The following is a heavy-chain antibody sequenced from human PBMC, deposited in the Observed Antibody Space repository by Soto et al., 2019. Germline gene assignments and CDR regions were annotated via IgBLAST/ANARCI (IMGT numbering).Heavy chain of an antibody. Sequence: QVHLVQSGAELKKPGASVRVSCKASGYSFTRNGISWVRQAPGQGLEWMGWISAENGDTNYAQKFQGRVIMTTDTSTSTAYMERRSLRSDDTAVYYCVRDRDSDTWPSRDVWGQGTTVTVSS. CDR2: ISAENGDT. CDR3: VRDRDSDTWPSRDV. D-gene: IGHD1-26*01. CDR1: GYSFTRNG. V-gene: IGHV1-18*01. J-gene: IGHJ6*02.